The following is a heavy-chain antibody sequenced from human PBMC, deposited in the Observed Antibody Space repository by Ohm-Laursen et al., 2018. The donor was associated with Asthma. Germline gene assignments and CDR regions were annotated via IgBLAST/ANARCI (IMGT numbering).Heavy chain of an antibody. CDR3: ARASAVYDYIWGSYRNYYFDY. V-gene: IGHV3-33*01. J-gene: IGHJ4*02. D-gene: IGHD3-16*02. CDR2: IWYDGSNK. CDR1: GFTFSSYG. Sequence: SLRLSCTASGFTFSSYGMHWVRQAPGKGLEWVAVIWYDGSNKYYADSVKGRFTISRDNSKNTLYLQMNSLGAEDTAVYYCARASAVYDYIWGSYRNYYFDYWGQGTLVTVSS.